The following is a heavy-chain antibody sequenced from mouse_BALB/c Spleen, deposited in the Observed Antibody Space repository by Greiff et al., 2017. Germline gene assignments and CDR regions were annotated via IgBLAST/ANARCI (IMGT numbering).Heavy chain of an antibody. Sequence: QVQLKQSGAELMKPGASVKISCKATGYTFSSYWIEWVKQRPGHGLEWIGEILPGSGSTNYNEKFKGKATFTADTSSNTAYMQLSSLTSEDSAVYYCARTGGSSHYFDYWGQGTTLTVSS. J-gene: IGHJ2*01. D-gene: IGHD1-1*01. CDR1: GYTFSSYW. V-gene: IGHV1-9*01. CDR2: ILPGSGST. CDR3: ARTGGSSHYFDY.